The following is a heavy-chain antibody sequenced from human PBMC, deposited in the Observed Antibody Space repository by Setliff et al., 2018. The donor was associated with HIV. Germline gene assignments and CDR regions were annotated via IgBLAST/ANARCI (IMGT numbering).Heavy chain of an antibody. CDR1: GYTFSSYD. D-gene: IGHD2-2*01. J-gene: IGHJ6*03. CDR2: MNPNSGNT. V-gene: IGHV1-8*02. Sequence: ASVKVSCKASGYTFSSYDINWVRQATGQGLEWMGWMNPNSGNTGYAQKFQGRVTMTRDTSISTAYMELNNLKFEDTAVYYCAKSGYCGSSTCRNYFYYMDVWGKGTTVTVSS. CDR3: AKSGYCGSSTCRNYFYYMDV.